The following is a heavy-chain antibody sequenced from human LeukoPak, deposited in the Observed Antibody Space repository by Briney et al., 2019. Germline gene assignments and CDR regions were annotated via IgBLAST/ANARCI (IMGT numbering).Heavy chain of an antibody. J-gene: IGHJ4*02. D-gene: IGHD2-15*01. V-gene: IGHV5-51*01. CDR1: GYSFTNYW. CDR3: ASEYCSGGNCYFDY. Sequence: GESLKISCKGSGYSFTNYWIAWVRQMPGKGLEWMGIINPGDSDARYSPSFQGQVTISADKSISTAYLQWSSLQASDSAMYYCASEYCSGGNCYFDYWGQGTLVTVSS. CDR2: INPGDSDA.